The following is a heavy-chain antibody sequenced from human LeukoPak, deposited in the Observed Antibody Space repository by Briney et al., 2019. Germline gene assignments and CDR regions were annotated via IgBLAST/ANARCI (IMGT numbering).Heavy chain of an antibody. J-gene: IGHJ3*02. Sequence: GESLKISCKGSGYSFRSYWIGWVRQMPGKGLEWMGIIYPGDSDTRHSPSFQDQVTISADKSISTAYLQWSSLKASDTAMYYCARQRYCSSTSCPLGAFDIWGQGTMVTVSS. CDR3: ARQRYCSSTSCPLGAFDI. CDR1: GYSFRSYW. V-gene: IGHV5-51*01. CDR2: IYPGDSDT. D-gene: IGHD2-2*01.